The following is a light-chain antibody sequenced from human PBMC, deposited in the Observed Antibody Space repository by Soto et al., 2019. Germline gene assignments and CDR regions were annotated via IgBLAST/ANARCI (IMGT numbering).Light chain of an antibody. CDR1: SSDVGGYNY. J-gene: IGLJ2*01. Sequence: QSALTQPRSVSGSPGQSVTISCTGTSSDVGGYNYDSWYQQHPGKAPKLMIYDVSKRPSGVPDRFSGSKSGNTASLTISGLQAEDEADYYCCSYAGSLFGGGTKLTVL. CDR3: CSYAGSL. CDR2: DVS. V-gene: IGLV2-11*01.